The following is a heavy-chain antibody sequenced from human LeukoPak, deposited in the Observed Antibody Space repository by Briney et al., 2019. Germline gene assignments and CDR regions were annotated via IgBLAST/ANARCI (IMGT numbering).Heavy chain of an antibody. CDR2: IIPIFGTA. D-gene: IGHD2-2*01. CDR3: ARGDVVVPAAMDY. CDR1: GGTFSSYA. V-gene: IGHV1-69*13. Sequence: SVKVSCKASGGTFSSYAISWVRQAPGQGLEWMGGIIPIFGTANYAQKFQGRVTITADESTSTAYMELGSLRSEDTAVYYCARGDVVVPAAMDYWGQGTLVTVSS. J-gene: IGHJ4*02.